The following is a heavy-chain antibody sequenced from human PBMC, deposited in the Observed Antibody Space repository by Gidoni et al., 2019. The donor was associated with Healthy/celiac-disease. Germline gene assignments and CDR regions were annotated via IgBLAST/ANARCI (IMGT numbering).Heavy chain of an antibody. Sequence: EVQLVQSGAEVKKPGDSLKISCKASGSSFTSYWIGWVRQMPGKGLAWMGITYPGDADTSYSPSFQGQVTISADKSISTAYLQWSSLKAADTAMYYCARRYDGGSKSYFDYWGQGTLVTVSS. CDR2: TYPGDADT. CDR1: GSSFTSYW. J-gene: IGHJ4*02. D-gene: IGHD1-1*01. CDR3: ARRYDGGSKSYFDY. V-gene: IGHV5-51*01.